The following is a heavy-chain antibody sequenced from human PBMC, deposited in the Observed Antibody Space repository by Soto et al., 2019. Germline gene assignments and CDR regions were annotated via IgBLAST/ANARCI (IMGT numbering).Heavy chain of an antibody. J-gene: IGHJ6*01. CDR2: MNPKSGGT. D-gene: IGHD6-25*01. V-gene: IGHV1-8*02. Sequence: QVQLVQSGAEVRKPGASVRVSCKASGYSFTGHDVNWVRQASGQGLEWMGWMNPKSGGTGYAQKFQGRVTMTRDTSIRTAYRDLSGLTSQEAAVYYCVTVAALKSGYYHAMDVWGQGAAVTVSS. CDR3: VTVAALKSGYYHAMDV. CDR1: GYSFTGHD.